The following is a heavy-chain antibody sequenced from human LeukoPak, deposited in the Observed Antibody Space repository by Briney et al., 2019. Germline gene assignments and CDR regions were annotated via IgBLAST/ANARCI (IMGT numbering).Heavy chain of an antibody. J-gene: IGHJ4*02. Sequence: GGSLRLSCAASGFSISNHCMHWVRQAPGKGLIWVSRIDRDGSQTFYADSVKGRFTISRDNAKNTLYLQMNSLRAEDTADYYCARGLYDEGVYRYLAYCGQGTLVTVSS. CDR2: IDRDGSQT. CDR3: ARGLYDEGVYRYLAY. CDR1: GFSISNHC. D-gene: IGHD3-22*01. V-gene: IGHV3-74*01.